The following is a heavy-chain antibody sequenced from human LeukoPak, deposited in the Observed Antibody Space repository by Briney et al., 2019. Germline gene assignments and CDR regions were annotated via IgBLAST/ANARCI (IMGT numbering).Heavy chain of an antibody. CDR1: GFTFSSYW. CDR2: IKSDGST. J-gene: IGHJ1*01. D-gene: IGHD3-22*01. V-gene: IGHV3-74*01. Sequence: GGSLRLSCAASGFTFSSYWMHWVRQAPGKGLVWVSRIKSDGSTNYAASVKGRFTISRDNTKNTVSLQMNSLRAEDTGVYYCARAPSEIGGYYPEYFRHWGQGTLVTVSS. CDR3: ARAPSEIGGYYPEYFRH.